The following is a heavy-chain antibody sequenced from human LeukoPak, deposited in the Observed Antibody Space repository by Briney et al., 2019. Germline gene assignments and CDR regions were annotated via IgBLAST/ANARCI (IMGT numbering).Heavy chain of an antibody. CDR1: GFTLNNAW. J-gene: IGHJ3*02. D-gene: IGHD6-19*01. Sequence: SGGSLRLSCAASGFTLNNAWMNWVRQAPEKGPEWVGRIKSRTDGGTTDYAAPVKGRFTISRDDSKNTLYLQMNSLRAEDTAVYYCARDRKWLVPDDAFDIWGQGTMVTVSS. CDR3: ARDRKWLVPDDAFDI. CDR2: IKSRTDGGTT. V-gene: IGHV3-15*01.